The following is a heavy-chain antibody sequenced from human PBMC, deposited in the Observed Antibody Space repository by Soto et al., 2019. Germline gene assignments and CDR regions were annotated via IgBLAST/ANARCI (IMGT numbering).Heavy chain of an antibody. Sequence: QVQLQQWGAGLLKPSETLSLTCAVYGGSFSDYYWSWIRQPPGKGLEWIGEIDHTGSTNYNPSLKSRVPLSLDTSNNQFSLKLSSVTAADTAVYYCARVRPRYGVDVWGQGTTLTVSS. CDR3: ARVRPRYGVDV. CDR2: IDHTGST. J-gene: IGHJ6*02. CDR1: GGSFSDYY. V-gene: IGHV4-34*01.